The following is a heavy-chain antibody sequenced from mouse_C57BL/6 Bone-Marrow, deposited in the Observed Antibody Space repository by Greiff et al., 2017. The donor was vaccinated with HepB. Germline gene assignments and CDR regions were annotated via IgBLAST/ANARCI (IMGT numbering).Heavy chain of an antibody. V-gene: IGHV1-61*01. D-gene: IGHD1-1*01. CDR3: ARNWDYYGSSYGYWYCDV. CDR1: GYTFTSYW. J-gene: IGHJ1*03. CDR2: IYPSDSET. Sequence: QVQLQQPGAELVRPGSSVKLSCKASGYTFTSYWMDWVKQRPGQGLEWIGNIYPSDSETHYNQKFKDKATLTVDKSSSTAYMQLSSLPSEDSASYYCARNWDYYGSSYGYWYCDVWGTGTTVTVSS.